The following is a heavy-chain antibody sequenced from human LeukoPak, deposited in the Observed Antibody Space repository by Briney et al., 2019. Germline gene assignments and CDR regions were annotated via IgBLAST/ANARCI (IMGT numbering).Heavy chain of an antibody. V-gene: IGHV4-61*02. D-gene: IGHD6-19*01. Sequence: SETLSLTCTVSGGSISSGSYYWSWIRQPAGKGLEWIGRIYTSGSTNYNPSLKSRVTISVDTSKNQFSLKLSSVTAADTAVYYCARGGGIAVAGLYYWGQGTLVTVSS. CDR3: ARGGGIAVAGLYY. J-gene: IGHJ4*02. CDR1: GGSISSGSYY. CDR2: IYTSGST.